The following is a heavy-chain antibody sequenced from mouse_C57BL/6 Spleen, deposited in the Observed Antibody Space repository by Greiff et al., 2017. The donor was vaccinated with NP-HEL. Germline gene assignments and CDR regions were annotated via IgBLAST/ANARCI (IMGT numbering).Heavy chain of an antibody. Sequence: QVQLQQSGAELVKPGASVKISCKASGYAFSSYWMNWVKQRPGKGLEWIGQIYPGDGDTNYNGKFKGKATLTADKSSSTAYMQLSSLTSEDSAVYFCAWLLRDYAMDYWGQGTSVTVSS. CDR1: GYAFSSYW. J-gene: IGHJ4*01. CDR2: IYPGDGDT. CDR3: AWLLRDYAMDY. V-gene: IGHV1-80*01. D-gene: IGHD2-3*01.